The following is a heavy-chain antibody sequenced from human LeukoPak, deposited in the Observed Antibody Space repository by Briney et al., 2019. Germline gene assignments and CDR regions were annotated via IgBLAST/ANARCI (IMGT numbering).Heavy chain of an antibody. CDR1: GFTFSSYA. D-gene: IGHD3-9*01. CDR2: ISYDGSNK. V-gene: IGHV3-30*04. Sequence: PGGSLILSCAASGFTFSSYAMHWVRQAPGKGLEWVAVISYDGSNKYYADSVKGRFTISRDNSKNTLYLQMNSLRAEDTAVYYCASDLRYFDWGLRDAFDIWGQGTMVTVSS. J-gene: IGHJ3*02. CDR3: ASDLRYFDWGLRDAFDI.